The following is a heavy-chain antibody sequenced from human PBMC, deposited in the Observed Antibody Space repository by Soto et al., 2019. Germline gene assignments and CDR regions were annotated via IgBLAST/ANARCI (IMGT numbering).Heavy chain of an antibody. D-gene: IGHD3-22*01. Sequence: GASVKVSCKASGGTFSSYAISWVRQAPGQGLEWMGGIIPIFGTANYAQKFQGRVTITADESTSTAYMELSSLRSEDTAVYYCARDRAEYYYDSSGYYYWGQGTLVTVSS. CDR3: ARDRAEYYYDSSGYYY. CDR2: IIPIFGTA. V-gene: IGHV1-69*13. CDR1: GGTFSSYA. J-gene: IGHJ4*02.